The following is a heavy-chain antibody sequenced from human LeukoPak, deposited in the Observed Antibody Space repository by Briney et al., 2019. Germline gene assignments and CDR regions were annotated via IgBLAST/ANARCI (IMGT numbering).Heavy chain of an antibody. V-gene: IGHV4-4*07. Sequence: PSETLSLTCTVSGGSISSYYWSWIRQPAGKGLEWIGRIYTSGSTNYNPSLKSRVTMSVDTSKNQFSLKLSSVTAADTAVYYCARDLEDIVATAHAFDIWGQGTMVTVSS. CDR3: ARDLEDIVATAHAFDI. CDR1: GGSISSYY. CDR2: IYTSGST. D-gene: IGHD5-12*01. J-gene: IGHJ3*02.